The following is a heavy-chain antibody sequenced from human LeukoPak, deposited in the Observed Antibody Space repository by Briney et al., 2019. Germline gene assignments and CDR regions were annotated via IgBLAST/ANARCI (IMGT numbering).Heavy chain of an antibody. V-gene: IGHV1-69*13. CDR2: IIPIFGTA. J-gene: IGHJ4*02. CDR1: GGTFSSYA. D-gene: IGHD4/OR15-4a*01. Sequence: AVKVSCKASGGTFSSYAISWVRQAPGQGLEWMGGIIPIFGTANYAQKFQGRVTITADESTSTAYMELSSLRSEDTAVYYCARDKDYGEGGFDYWGQGTLVTVSS. CDR3: ARDKDYGEGGFDY.